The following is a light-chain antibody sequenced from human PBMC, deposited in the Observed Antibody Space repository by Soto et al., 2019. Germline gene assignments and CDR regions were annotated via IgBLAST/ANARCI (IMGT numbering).Light chain of an antibody. J-gene: IGKJ4*01. Sequence: IQMTQSPSSLSASVGDRVTITCRASQGVRDDVGWYQQKPGKAPKLLIYSASTLQSGVPSRFSGSGSGTDFTLTISGLQPEDFVTYYCLQKSNYPLTFCGGTKVEIK. CDR3: LQKSNYPLT. CDR1: QGVRDD. CDR2: SAS. V-gene: IGKV1-6*01.